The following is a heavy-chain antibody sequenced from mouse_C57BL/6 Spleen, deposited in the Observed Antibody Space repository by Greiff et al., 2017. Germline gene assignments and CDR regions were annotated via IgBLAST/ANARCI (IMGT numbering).Heavy chain of an antibody. V-gene: IGHV1-26*01. Sequence: VQLKQSGPELVKPGASVKISCKASGYTFTDYYMHWVKQSHGKSLEWIGAINPNNGGTSYNQKFKGKATLTVDKSSSTAYMELRSLTSEYAAVYYCARRIYDGYYCCYAMDYWGQGTSVTVSS. CDR3: ARRIYDGYYCCYAMDY. CDR1: GYTFTDYY. J-gene: IGHJ4*01. D-gene: IGHD2-3*01. CDR2: INPNNGGT.